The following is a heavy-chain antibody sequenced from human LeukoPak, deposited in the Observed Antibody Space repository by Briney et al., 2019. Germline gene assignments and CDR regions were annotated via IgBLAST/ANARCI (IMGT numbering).Heavy chain of an antibody. J-gene: IGHJ4*02. Sequence: ASVKVSCKASGYTFSSYGIAWVRQAPGQGLEWMGWISGYNGNTNYAQKLPGRVSMTTDTSTTTAYMELRSLTSDDTALYYCARSSLGTITAGPFDYWGQGTLVTVSS. CDR2: ISGYNGNT. D-gene: IGHD5-12*01. CDR1: GYTFSSYG. CDR3: ARSSLGTITAGPFDY. V-gene: IGHV1-18*01.